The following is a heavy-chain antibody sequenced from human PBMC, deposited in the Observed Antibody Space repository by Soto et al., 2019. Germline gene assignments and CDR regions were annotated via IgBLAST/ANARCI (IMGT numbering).Heavy chain of an antibody. J-gene: IGHJ4*02. Sequence: SLRLSCAASGFTFSTYTMSWVRQAPGKGLEWVSATTGSSDIIYYADSVKGRFTISRDNAKNSLYLQMNSLRAEDTAVYYRARDLDYAFDYWGQGTLVTVSS. V-gene: IGHV3-48*01. CDR1: GFTFSTYT. CDR2: TTGSSDII. D-gene: IGHD4-17*01. CDR3: ARDLDYAFDY.